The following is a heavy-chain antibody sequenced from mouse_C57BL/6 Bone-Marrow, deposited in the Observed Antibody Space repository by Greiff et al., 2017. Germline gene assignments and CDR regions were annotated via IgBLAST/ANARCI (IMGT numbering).Heavy chain of an antibody. V-gene: IGHV1-26*01. Sequence: EVKLQQSGPELVKPGASVKISCKASGYTFTDYYMNWVKQSHGKSLEWIGDINPNNGGTSYNQKFKGKATLTVDKSSSTAYMELRSLTSEDSAVYYCARYYGSSFDDYWGQGTTLTVSS. CDR3: ARYYGSSFDDY. CDR1: GYTFTDYY. D-gene: IGHD1-1*01. J-gene: IGHJ2*01. CDR2: INPNNGGT.